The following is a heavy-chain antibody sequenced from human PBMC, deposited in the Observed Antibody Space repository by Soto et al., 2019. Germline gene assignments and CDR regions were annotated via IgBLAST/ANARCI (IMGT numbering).Heavy chain of an antibody. CDR2: INPNSGGT. Sequence: ASVKVSCKASGYAFTDYYIHWVRQAPGQGLEWMGWINPNSGGTNYAQKFQGWVTMTRDTSISTAYMELSRLRSDDTAVYYCARGPYHRYYYDSSGYPYGMDVWGQGTTVTVSS. J-gene: IGHJ6*02. CDR1: GYAFTDYY. D-gene: IGHD3-22*01. V-gene: IGHV1-2*04. CDR3: ARGPYHRYYYDSSGYPYGMDV.